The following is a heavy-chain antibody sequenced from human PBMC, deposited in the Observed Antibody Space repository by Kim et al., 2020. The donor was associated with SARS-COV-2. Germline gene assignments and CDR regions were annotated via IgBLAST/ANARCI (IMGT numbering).Heavy chain of an antibody. D-gene: IGHD3-10*01. Sequence: SETLSLTCTVSGGSITSDYYWGWIRQPPGKGLEWIVGVYYRGTTYYSPSLKSRVSVSVDASKNQFSLTLTSVTATDTAVYYCATIVSWGLWFAYFDYWGQGTLVTVSS. CDR3: ATIVSWGLWFAYFDY. CDR2: VYYRGTT. CDR1: GGSITSDYY. V-gene: IGHV4-39*01. J-gene: IGHJ4*02.